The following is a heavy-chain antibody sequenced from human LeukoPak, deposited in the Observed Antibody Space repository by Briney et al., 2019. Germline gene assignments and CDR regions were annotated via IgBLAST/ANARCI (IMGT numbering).Heavy chain of an antibody. Sequence: PGGSLRLSCAASGFTFSSYWMSWVRQAPGKGLEWVASIKQDGSEKYYMDSVKGRFTISRDSAKNSLYLQMSSLRAEDTAVYYCARGGLRFLNYWGQGTLVTVSS. CDR2: IKQDGSEK. J-gene: IGHJ4*02. CDR3: ARGGLRFLNY. CDR1: GFTFSSYW. D-gene: IGHD5-12*01. V-gene: IGHV3-7*01.